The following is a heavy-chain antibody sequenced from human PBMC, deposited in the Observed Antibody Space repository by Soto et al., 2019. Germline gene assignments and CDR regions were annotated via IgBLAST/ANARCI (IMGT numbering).Heavy chain of an antibody. V-gene: IGHV4-61*01. CDR1: GGSVSTGSYY. CDR2: IYYSWST. Sequence: SETLSLTCTVSGGSVSTGSYYRCWIRQPPGKGLERIGYIYYSWSTNYNPSLKSRVTIPVDTSQNQFSLKLSSVTAADTAVYYCARDEVRYFDWVARSDYYYYGMDVWGQGTTVTVSS. CDR3: ARDEVRYFDWVARSDYYYYGMDV. J-gene: IGHJ6*02. D-gene: IGHD3-9*01.